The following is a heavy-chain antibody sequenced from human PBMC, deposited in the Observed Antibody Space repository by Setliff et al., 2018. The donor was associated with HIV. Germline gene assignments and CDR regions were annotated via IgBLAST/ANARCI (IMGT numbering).Heavy chain of an antibody. CDR3: AREGSDHGTYYFDY. CDR1: GFSFSDYW. CDR2: IQNDGSAT. D-gene: IGHD1-26*01. V-gene: IGHV3-74*01. J-gene: IGHJ4*02. Sequence: GESLKISCKVSGFSFSDYWMHWVRRVPGKGLVWVSRIQNDGSATWYADSGKGRFTISRDNARNTLYLQMNSLRADDTGVYYCAREGSDHGTYYFDYWGQGTPVTVSS.